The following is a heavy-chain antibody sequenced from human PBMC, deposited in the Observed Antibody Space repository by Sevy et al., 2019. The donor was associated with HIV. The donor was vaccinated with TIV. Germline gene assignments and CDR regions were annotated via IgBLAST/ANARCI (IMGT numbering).Heavy chain of an antibody. Sequence: GGSLRLSCAASGFTFSTYWMTWVRQAPGEGLEWLASIRDDGSEKYYVDSLKGRFTISRDNAKNSLYLQMNSLRAEDTAVYYWARGGYSYANWGQGTLLTVSS. D-gene: IGHD3-16*01. CDR2: IRDDGSEK. CDR3: ARGGYSYAN. CDR1: GFTFSTYW. J-gene: IGHJ4*02. V-gene: IGHV3-7*03.